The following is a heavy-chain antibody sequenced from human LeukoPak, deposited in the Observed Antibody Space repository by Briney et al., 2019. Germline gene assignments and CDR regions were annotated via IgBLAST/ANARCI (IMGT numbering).Heavy chain of an antibody. J-gene: IGHJ4*02. Sequence: APVKVSCKTSGYTFSDYYIHWVRQSPGQGLEWMGWINPKNSGTKYAQKFQGWITMTTDTSTSTAYMELSSLRSEDTAVYYCARARDFWSGYRPIGYWGQGTLVTVSS. V-gene: IGHV1-2*04. CDR2: INPKNSGT. CDR3: ARARDFWSGYRPIGY. CDR1: GYTFSDYY. D-gene: IGHD3-3*01.